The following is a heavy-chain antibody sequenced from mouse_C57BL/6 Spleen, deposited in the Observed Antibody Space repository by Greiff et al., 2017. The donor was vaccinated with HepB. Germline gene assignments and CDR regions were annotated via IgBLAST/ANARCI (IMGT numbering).Heavy chain of an antibody. V-gene: IGHV1-22*01. CDR2: INPNNGGT. D-gene: IGHD1-1*01. CDR1: GYTFTDYN. J-gene: IGHJ4*01. Sequence: VQLQQSGPELVKPGASVKMSCKASGYTFTDYNMHWVKQSHGKSLEWIGYINPNNGGTSYNQKFKGKATLTVNKSSSTAYMELRSLTSEDSAVYYCARRNYGSRDAMDYWGQGTSVTVSS. CDR3: ARRNYGSRDAMDY.